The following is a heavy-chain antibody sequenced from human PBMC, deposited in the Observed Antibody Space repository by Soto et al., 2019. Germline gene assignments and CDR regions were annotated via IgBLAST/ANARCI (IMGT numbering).Heavy chain of an antibody. V-gene: IGHV4-59*08. D-gene: IGHD3-10*01. J-gene: IGHJ4*02. CDR3: ARHWYGSGTHYPFDS. Sequence: QVQLQESGPGLVKPSETLSLTCTVSDGSTSSYYWSWIRQPPGKGLEWIGYIYYSGSTDHNPSLKSRVTISVDTSKNQFSLKLSSVTAADTAVYFCARHWYGSGTHYPFDSWGQGTLVTVSS. CDR1: DGSTSSYY. CDR2: IYYSGST.